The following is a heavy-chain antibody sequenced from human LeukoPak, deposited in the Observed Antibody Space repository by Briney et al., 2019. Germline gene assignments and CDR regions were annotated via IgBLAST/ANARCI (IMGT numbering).Heavy chain of an antibody. CDR1: GGSISSCY. D-gene: IGHD2/OR15-2a*01. Sequence: PSETLSLTCTVSGGSISSCYWSWIRQPPGKGLEWIAYISDIGSINYNPSLKSRVTISLETSKNQFSLKLGSVTAADTAVYYCAGHHPRNTVDFWGQGTLVTVSS. V-gene: IGHV4-59*08. CDR2: ISDIGSI. CDR3: AGHHPRNTVDF. J-gene: IGHJ4*02.